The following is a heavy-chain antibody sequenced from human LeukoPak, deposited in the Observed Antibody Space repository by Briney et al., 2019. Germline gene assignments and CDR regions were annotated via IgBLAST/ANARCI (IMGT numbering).Heavy chain of an antibody. CDR2: IYPGDSDT. CDR1: GYSFTSYW. J-gene: IGHJ4*02. D-gene: IGHD3-22*01. Sequence: GESLKISCKGSGYSFTSYWIAWVRQMPGKGLEWMGIIYPGDSDTRNSPSFQGQVTISVDKSISTAYLQWSSLKASDTAMYYCARQYYDSSGYYPYFDYWGQGTLVAVSS. V-gene: IGHV5-51*01. CDR3: ARQYYDSSGYYPYFDY.